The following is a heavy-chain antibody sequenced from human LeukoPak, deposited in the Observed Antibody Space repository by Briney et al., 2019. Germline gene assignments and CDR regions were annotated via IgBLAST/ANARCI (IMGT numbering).Heavy chain of an antibody. V-gene: IGHV3-21*04. CDR1: GFTFSNYS. Sequence: GGSLRLSCAASGFTFSNYSMNWVRQAPGKGLEWVSSISSSSSYIYYADSVKGRFTISRDNAKNSLYLQMNSLRAEDTAVYYCARHPRVLAQYRPQVQYSSGWKFFDYWGQGTLVTVSS. CDR3: ARHPRVLAQYRPQVQYSSGWKFFDY. D-gene: IGHD6-19*01. CDR2: ISSSSSYI. J-gene: IGHJ4*02.